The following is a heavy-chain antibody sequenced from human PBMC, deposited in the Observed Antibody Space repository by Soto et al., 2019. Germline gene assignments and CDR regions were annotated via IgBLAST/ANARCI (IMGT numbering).Heavy chain of an antibody. CDR1: GFTFSSYA. V-gene: IGHV3-23*01. CDR3: AEDYGDYSFHWYFDL. D-gene: IGHD4-17*01. J-gene: IGHJ2*01. Sequence: PGGSLRLSCAAPGFTFSSYAMSWVRQAPGKGLEWVSVISGSGGNTYYADSVKGRFTISRDNSKNTLYLQMNSLRAEDTAVYYCAEDYGDYSFHWYFDLWGRGTLVTVSS. CDR2: ISGSGGNT.